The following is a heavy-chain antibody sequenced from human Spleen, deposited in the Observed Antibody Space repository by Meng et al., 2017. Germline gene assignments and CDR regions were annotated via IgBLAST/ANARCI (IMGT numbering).Heavy chain of an antibody. Sequence: QITLKESGPTLVKPTQTLTLTCTFSGFSLRTSGVAVGWIRQPPGKALEWLALIYLDDDKRYGPSLKSRLTITKDTSKNQVVLIMTNMDHVDTATYYCAHTDGDPDAFDYWGQGTLVTVSS. J-gene: IGHJ4*02. D-gene: IGHD4-17*01. V-gene: IGHV2-5*05. CDR1: GFSLRTSGVA. CDR2: IYLDDDK. CDR3: AHTDGDPDAFDY.